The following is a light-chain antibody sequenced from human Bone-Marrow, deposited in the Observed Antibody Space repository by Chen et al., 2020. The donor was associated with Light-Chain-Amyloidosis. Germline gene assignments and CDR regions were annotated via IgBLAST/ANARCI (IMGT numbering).Light chain of an antibody. CDR3: SSYSMRTSLYV. Sequence: QSALTQPASVSGSPGQSITISCTGTSRDIGSYNYVSWYQQFPGKAPNLILYEVNQRPSGISQRFSGSKSDNTASLTISGLQAEDEAVYYRSSYSMRTSLYVFGTGTTVTVL. CDR2: EVN. V-gene: IGLV2-14*01. CDR1: SRDIGSYNY. J-gene: IGLJ1*01.